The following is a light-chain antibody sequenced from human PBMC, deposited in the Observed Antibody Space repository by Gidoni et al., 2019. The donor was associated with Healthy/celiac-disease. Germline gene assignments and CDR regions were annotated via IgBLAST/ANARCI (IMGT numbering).Light chain of an antibody. CDR1: SSNIGAGYD. J-gene: IGLJ3*02. CDR2: GNS. Sequence: QSVLTQPPSVSAAPGQRGTISCTGSSSNIGAGYDVHWYQQLPGPAPKLLIYGNSNRPSGVPDRFSGSKSGTSASLAITGLQAEDEADYYCQSYDSSLSGWVFGGGTKLTVL. V-gene: IGLV1-40*01. CDR3: QSYDSSLSGWV.